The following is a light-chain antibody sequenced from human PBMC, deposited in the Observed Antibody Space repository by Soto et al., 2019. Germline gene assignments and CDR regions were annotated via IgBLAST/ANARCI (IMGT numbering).Light chain of an antibody. V-gene: IGLV1-40*01. CDR2: DYS. Sequence: QHLLTHPPSGSGAQVQRGIISCTESDANTEAGHEVHWYQQLPGTAPKLLIYDYSNRPSGVPDRFSGSKSGTSVSLAITGLQAEDEADYYCQSYDSSLSGYVFGTGTKVTVL. J-gene: IGLJ1*01. CDR3: QSYDSSLSGYV. CDR1: DANTEAGHE.